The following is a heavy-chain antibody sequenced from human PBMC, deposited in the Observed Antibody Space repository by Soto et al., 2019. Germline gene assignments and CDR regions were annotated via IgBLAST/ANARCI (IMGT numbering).Heavy chain of an antibody. J-gene: IGHJ5*02. CDR3: ARQATQYYYDSSGYYLRGFDP. Sequence: GESLKISCKGSGYSFTSYWISWVRQMPGKGLEWMGRIDPSDSYTNYSPSFQGHVTISADKSISTAYLQWSSLKASDTAMYYCARQATQYYYDSSGYYLRGFDPWGQGTLVTVSS. D-gene: IGHD3-22*01. CDR2: IDPSDSYT. CDR1: GYSFTSYW. V-gene: IGHV5-10-1*01.